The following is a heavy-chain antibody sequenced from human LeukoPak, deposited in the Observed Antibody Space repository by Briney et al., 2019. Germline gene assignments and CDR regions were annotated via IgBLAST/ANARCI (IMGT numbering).Heavy chain of an antibody. CDR2: IYSGGNT. CDR3: ARRAGDYSHPYDY. J-gene: IGHJ4*02. CDR1: GLTVSSNC. Sequence: GGSLRLSCTASGLTVSSNCMSWVRQAPGKGLEWVSFIYSGGNTYYADSVKGRFTISRDNSKNTFHLQMTSPRAEDTAVYYCARRAGDYSHPYDYWGQGTLVTVSS. V-gene: IGHV3-53*01. D-gene: IGHD3-22*01.